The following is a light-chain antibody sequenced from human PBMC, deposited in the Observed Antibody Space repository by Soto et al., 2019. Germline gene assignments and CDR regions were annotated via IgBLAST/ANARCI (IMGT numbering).Light chain of an antibody. V-gene: IGKV1-9*01. J-gene: IGKJ2*01. CDR3: QPIIIYPYP. CDR2: AAS. CDR1: QVITNH. Sequence: DIQLTQSPSFLSASVGDRVTITCRASQVITNHLAWYHQKPGKAPKLLIYAASTLQSGVPSRFSGSGYGTEFGLIISSLHPEDFAAYYFQPIIIYPYPFGQGTKLEIK.